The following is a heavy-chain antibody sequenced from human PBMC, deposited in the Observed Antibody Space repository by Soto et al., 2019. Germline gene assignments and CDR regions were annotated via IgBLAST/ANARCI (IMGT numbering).Heavy chain of an antibody. Sequence: ASVKVSCKASGYTFTSYYMHWVRQAPGQGLEWMGIINPSGGSTSYAQKFQGRVTMTRDTSTSTVYMELSSLRSEDTAVYYCARDLLRITIFGVVIGHYYYYGMDVWGQGTTVTV. D-gene: IGHD3-3*01. CDR3: ARDLLRITIFGVVIGHYYYYGMDV. J-gene: IGHJ6*02. V-gene: IGHV1-46*01. CDR1: GYTFTSYY. CDR2: INPSGGST.